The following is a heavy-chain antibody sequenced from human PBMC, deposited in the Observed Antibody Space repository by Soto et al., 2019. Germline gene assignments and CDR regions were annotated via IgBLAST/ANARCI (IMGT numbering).Heavy chain of an antibody. J-gene: IGHJ6*02. CDR2: IIPIFGTA. CDR1: GGTFSSYA. D-gene: IGHD3-16*01. CDR3: ARDHLRPRSYYYYGMDV. V-gene: IGHV1-69*01. Sequence: SVKVSCKASGGTFSSYAISWVRQAPGQGLEWMGGIIPIFGTANYAQKFQGRVTITADESTSTAYMELSSLRSEDTAVYYCARDHLRPRSYYYYGMDVWGQGTTVTVS.